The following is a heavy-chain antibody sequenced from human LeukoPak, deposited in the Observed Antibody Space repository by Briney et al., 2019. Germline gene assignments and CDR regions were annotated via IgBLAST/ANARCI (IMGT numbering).Heavy chain of an antibody. J-gene: IGHJ4*02. CDR1: GFTFSSYG. V-gene: IGHV3-48*01. D-gene: IGHD6-13*01. Sequence: GGSLRLSCAVSGFTFSSYGMKWVRQAPGRGLEWVSYISTSGSTIYYADSVKGRFTISRDNAKRSLYLQMNSLRAEDTAVYYCARYVQQQPEPYWGLGTLVTVSS. CDR2: ISTSGSTI. CDR3: ARYVQQQPEPY.